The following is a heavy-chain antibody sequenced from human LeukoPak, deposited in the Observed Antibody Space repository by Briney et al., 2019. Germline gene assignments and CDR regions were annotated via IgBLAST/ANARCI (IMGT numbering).Heavy chain of an antibody. CDR2: ISYDGSNK. J-gene: IGHJ4*02. Sequence: PGGSLRLSCAASGFTFSSYGMHWVRQAPGKGLGWVAVISYDGSNKYYADSVKGRFTISRDNSKNTLYLQMNSLRAEDTAVYYCAKAGLNYYFDYWGQGTLVTVSS. CDR3: AKAGLNYYFDY. D-gene: IGHD1-1*01. CDR1: GFTFSSYG. V-gene: IGHV3-30*18.